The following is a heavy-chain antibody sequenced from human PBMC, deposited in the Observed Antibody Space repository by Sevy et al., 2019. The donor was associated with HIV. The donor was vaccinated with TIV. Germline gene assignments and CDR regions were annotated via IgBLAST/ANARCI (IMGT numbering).Heavy chain of an antibody. J-gene: IGHJ4*02. Sequence: GGSLRLSCTASGFTFQSYVMSWVRQAPGKGLEWVSGISGSGGSTYYADSVKGRFIISRDNYKNTLYLEMNSLRAEDTAVYYCAKASSIAAGCDYWGQGTLVTVSS. CDR1: GFTFQSYV. CDR3: AKASSIAAGCDY. V-gene: IGHV3-23*01. D-gene: IGHD6-6*01. CDR2: ISGSGGST.